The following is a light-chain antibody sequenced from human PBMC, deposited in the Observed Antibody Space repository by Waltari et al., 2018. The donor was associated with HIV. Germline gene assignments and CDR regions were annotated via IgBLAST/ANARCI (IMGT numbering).Light chain of an antibody. Sequence: EIVMNQSPDSLAVSLGERATINCKSTQSVFYSSNNRSYLAWLQQRPRQAPKLLISWTSKREFGVPDRFTGSGSGTDFTLTISSLQAEDVAVYYCHQYYSPPYTFGQGTKLEI. V-gene: IGKV4-1*01. CDR2: WTS. CDR1: QSVFYSSNNRSY. J-gene: IGKJ2*01. CDR3: HQYYSPPYT.